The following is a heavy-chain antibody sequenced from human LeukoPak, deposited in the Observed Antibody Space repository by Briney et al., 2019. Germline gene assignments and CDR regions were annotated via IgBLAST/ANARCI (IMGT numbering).Heavy chain of an antibody. Sequence: ASVKVSCKASGYTFTSYAMNWARQAPGQGLEWMGWINTNTGNPTYAQGFTGRFVFSLDTSVSTAYLQISSLKAEDTAVYYCARDLVAAAAPGEYYFDYWGQGTLVTVSS. CDR3: ARDLVAAAAPGEYYFDY. D-gene: IGHD6-13*01. J-gene: IGHJ4*02. CDR2: INTNTGNP. V-gene: IGHV7-4-1*02. CDR1: GYTFTSYA.